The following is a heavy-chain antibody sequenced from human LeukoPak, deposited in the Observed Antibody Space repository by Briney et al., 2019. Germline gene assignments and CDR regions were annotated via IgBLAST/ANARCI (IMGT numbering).Heavy chain of an antibody. D-gene: IGHD3-3*01. Sequence: RPGGSLRLSCAASGFTFDDYSMSWVRQAPGKGLEWVSGINWNGDSTGYADSVKGRFTISRDNAKNSLYLQMNSLRAEDTAVYYCARRDFWSGYTFDYWGQGTLVTVSS. V-gene: IGHV3-20*04. CDR1: GFTFDDYS. CDR2: INWNGDST. J-gene: IGHJ4*02. CDR3: ARRDFWSGYTFDY.